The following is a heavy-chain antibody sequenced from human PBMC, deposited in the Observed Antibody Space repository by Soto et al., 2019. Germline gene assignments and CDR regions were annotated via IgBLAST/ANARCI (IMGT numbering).Heavy chain of an antibody. CDR1: GFTFSSYW. CDR2: IKQDGSEK. D-gene: IGHD5-18*01. CDR3: ASAYVDTAMFDAFDI. V-gene: IGHV3-7*01. Sequence: GGSLRLSCAASGFTFSSYWMSWVRQAPGKGLEWVANIKQDGSEKYYVDSVKGRFTISRDNAKNSLYLQMNSLRAEDTAVYYCASAYVDTAMFDAFDIWGQGTMVTVSS. J-gene: IGHJ3*02.